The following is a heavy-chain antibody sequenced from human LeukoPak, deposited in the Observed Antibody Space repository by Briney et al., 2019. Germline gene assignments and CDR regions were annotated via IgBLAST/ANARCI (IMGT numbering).Heavy chain of an antibody. D-gene: IGHD6-13*01. V-gene: IGHV3-53*01. CDR1: GFTVSNNY. J-gene: IGHJ4*02. CDR3: ARLGLAAAGYFDY. CDR2: IYSGGST. Sequence: GGSLRLSCAASGFTVSNNYMSWVRQAPGKGLEWVSVIYSGGSTYYADSVKGRFTISRDNSKNTLYLQMNSLRAEDTAVYYCARLGLAAAGYFDYWGQGTLVTVSS.